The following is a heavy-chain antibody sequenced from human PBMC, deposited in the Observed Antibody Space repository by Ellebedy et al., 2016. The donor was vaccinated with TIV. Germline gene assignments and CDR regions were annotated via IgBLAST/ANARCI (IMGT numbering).Heavy chain of an antibody. V-gene: IGHV4-59*01. CDR3: ASLEGESVYYGLDV. Sequence: SETLSLTXTVSGDYISSYYWSWIRQPPGKGLEWIGYIYSSGTTVYSPSLKSRVTISIDTSKNQFSLRLNSVTAADAAVYYCASLEGESVYYGLDVWGQGTTVTVSS. D-gene: IGHD2/OR15-2a*01. J-gene: IGHJ6*02. CDR2: IYSSGTT. CDR1: GDYISSYY.